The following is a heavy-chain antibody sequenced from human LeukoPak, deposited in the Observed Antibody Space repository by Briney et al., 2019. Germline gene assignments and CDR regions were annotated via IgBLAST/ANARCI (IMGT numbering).Heavy chain of an antibody. CDR2: IYYTGST. Sequence: SETLSLTCAVSGYSISSGYYWGWIRQPPGKGLEWIGNIYYTGSTYYNPSLKSRVTISIDTSKSQFSLKLTSVTAADTAVYYCGREVGYSNYDSHWGQGTLVTVSS. V-gene: IGHV4-38-2*02. J-gene: IGHJ4*02. CDR3: GREVGYSNYDSH. D-gene: IGHD4-11*01. CDR1: GYSISSGYY.